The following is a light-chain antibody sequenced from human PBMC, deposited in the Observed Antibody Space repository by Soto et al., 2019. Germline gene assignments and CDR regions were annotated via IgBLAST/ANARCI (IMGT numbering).Light chain of an antibody. V-gene: IGLV4-69*01. CDR3: QTWGSGVVV. Sequence: QPVLTQSPSVSASLGASVKLTRTLSSGHSSYAIAWHQQQPEKGPRYLMKVNSDGSHMRGDGIPDRFSGSSSGAERYLTISSLQSEDEADYYCQTWGSGVVVFAGGTQLTVL. J-gene: IGLJ7*01. CDR1: SGHSSYA. CDR2: VNSDGSH.